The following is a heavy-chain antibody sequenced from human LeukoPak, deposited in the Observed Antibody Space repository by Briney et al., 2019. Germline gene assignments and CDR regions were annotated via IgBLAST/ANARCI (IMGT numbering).Heavy chain of an antibody. CDR2: IYYSGST. Sequence: SETLSLTCTVSGGSISSSSYYWGWIRQPPGKGLEWIGSIYYSGSTYYNPSLKSRVTISVDTSKNQFSLKLSSVTAADTAVYYCARVVGSWYAENWFDPWGQGTLVTVSS. V-gene: IGHV4-39*07. D-gene: IGHD6-13*01. CDR3: ARVVGSWYAENWFDP. J-gene: IGHJ5*02. CDR1: GGSISSSSYY.